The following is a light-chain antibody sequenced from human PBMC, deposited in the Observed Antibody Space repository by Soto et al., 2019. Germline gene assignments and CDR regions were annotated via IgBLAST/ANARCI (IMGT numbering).Light chain of an antibody. CDR2: DVS. CDR3: CSYSSSSTVV. Sequence: QSVLTQPASVSGSPGQSITISCTGTSSDVGGYNYVSWYQQHPGKAPKLMIYDVSNRPSGVSNRFSGSKSGNTAALTIFGLQAEDEADYYCCSYSSSSTVVFGGGTKLTVL. J-gene: IGLJ2*01. CDR1: SSDVGGYNY. V-gene: IGLV2-14*01.